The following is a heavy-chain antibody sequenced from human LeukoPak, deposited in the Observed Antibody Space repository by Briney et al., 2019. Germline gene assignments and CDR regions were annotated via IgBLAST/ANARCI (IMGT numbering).Heavy chain of an antibody. Sequence: SETLSLTCTVSGGSISSSSYYWGWIRQPPGKGLEWIASVYYSGATCYNPSLKSRVTISVDTSKNQFSLKLSSVTAADTAVYYCARRHSSGWYRDAFDIWGQGTMVTVSS. CDR2: VYYSGAT. CDR1: GGSISSSSYY. J-gene: IGHJ3*02. CDR3: ARRHSSGWYRDAFDI. V-gene: IGHV4-39*07. D-gene: IGHD6-19*01.